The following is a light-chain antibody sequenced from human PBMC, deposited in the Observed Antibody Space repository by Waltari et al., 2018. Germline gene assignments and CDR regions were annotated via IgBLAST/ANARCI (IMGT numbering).Light chain of an antibody. V-gene: IGLV1-40*01. CDR1: NSNIGAGYD. CDR2: RNS. Sequence: QSVLTQPPSVSGAPGPRVTISCTGSNSNIGAGYDVHWYQQLPGTAPKLLIFRNSHWPSGVPDRFSGSRSGTSASLTITGLQADDEASYYCQSYDNTLSVVVGGGTKVTVL. J-gene: IGLJ2*01. CDR3: QSYDNTLSVV.